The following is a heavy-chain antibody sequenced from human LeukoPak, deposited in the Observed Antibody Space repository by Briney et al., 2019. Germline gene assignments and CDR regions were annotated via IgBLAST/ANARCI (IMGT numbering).Heavy chain of an antibody. CDR3: ARWHYYDSSGYYGGYYFDY. J-gene: IGHJ4*02. CDR2: INWNGGST. V-gene: IGHV3-20*04. D-gene: IGHD3-22*01. Sequence: PGGSLRLSCAASGFTFSSYGMHWVRQAPGKGLEWVSGINWNGGSTGYADSVKGRFTISRDNAKNSLYLQMNSLRAEDTALYYCARWHYYDSSGYYGGYYFDYWGQGTLVTVSS. CDR1: GFTFSSYG.